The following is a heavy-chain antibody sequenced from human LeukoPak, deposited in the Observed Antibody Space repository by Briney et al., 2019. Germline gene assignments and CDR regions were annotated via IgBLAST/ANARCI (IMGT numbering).Heavy chain of an antibody. V-gene: IGHV4-39*07. Sequence: SETLSLTCTVSGVSISSSNSYWGWIRQPPGKGLEWIGSIYYSGNTYYNPSLKSRVTISVDTSKNQFSLRLSSVTAADTAVYYCARVGQLAFDYWGQGTLVTVSS. D-gene: IGHD6-13*01. CDR3: ARVGQLAFDY. J-gene: IGHJ4*02. CDR1: GVSISSSNSY. CDR2: IYYSGNT.